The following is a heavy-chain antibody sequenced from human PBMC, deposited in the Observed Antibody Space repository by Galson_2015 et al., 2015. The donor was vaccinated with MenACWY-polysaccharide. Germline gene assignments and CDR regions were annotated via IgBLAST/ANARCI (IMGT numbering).Heavy chain of an antibody. Sequence: SLRLSCAVSGFTFKNYWMSWVRQAPGKGLEWVANIKKDGSEKYCVDSVKGRSTISRDNARNSLYLQMNGLRAEDTAVYYGARGHYGMDVWGQGTTVTVS. CDR2: IKKDGSEK. J-gene: IGHJ6*02. CDR3: ARGHYGMDV. V-gene: IGHV3-7*01. CDR1: GFTFKNYW.